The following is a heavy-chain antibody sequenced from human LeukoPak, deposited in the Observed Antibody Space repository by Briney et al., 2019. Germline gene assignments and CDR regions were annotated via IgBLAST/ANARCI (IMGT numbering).Heavy chain of an antibody. CDR1: GGSISSGDYY. V-gene: IGHV4-30-4*08. CDR3: AGVPYQVSIFGVVIIVWFDP. D-gene: IGHD3-3*01. Sequence: PSQTLSLTCTVSGGSISSGDYYWSWIRQPPGKGLEWIGYIYYSGSTYYNPSFKSRVTISVDTSKNQFSLKLSSVTAADTAVYYCAGVPYQVSIFGVVIIVWFDPWGQGTLVTVSS. J-gene: IGHJ5*02. CDR2: IYYSGST.